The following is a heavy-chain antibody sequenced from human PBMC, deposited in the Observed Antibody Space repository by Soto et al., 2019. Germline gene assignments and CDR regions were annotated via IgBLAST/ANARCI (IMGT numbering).Heavy chain of an antibody. D-gene: IGHD6-13*01. CDR3: ARRLQQLGSFYYCGMDV. CDR1: GFTFSSYG. V-gene: IGHV3-33*01. CDR2: IWYDGSNK. Sequence: QVQLVESGGGVVQPGRSLRLSCAASGFTFSSYGMHWVRQAPGKGLEWVAVIWYDGSNKYYADSVKGRFTISRDNSKNTLYLQMNSLRAEDTAVYYCARRLQQLGSFYYCGMDVWGQGTTVTVSS. J-gene: IGHJ6*02.